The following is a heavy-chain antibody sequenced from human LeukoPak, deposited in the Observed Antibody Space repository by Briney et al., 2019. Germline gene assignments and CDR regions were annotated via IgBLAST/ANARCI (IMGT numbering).Heavy chain of an antibody. D-gene: IGHD5-12*01. CDR3: ARGGSSGYDPFDY. CDR2: IFYSGST. V-gene: IGHV4-59*01. CDR1: GGSISNYY. Sequence: PSETLSLTCTVSGGSISNYYWSWIRRPPGKGLEWIGYIFYSGSTNYNPSLKSRVTISVDTSKNQFSLKVTSVTAADTAVYYCARGGSSGYDPFDYWGQGTLVIVSS. J-gene: IGHJ4*02.